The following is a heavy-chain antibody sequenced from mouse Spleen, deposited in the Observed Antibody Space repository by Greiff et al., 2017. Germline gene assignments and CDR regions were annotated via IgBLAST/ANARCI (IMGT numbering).Heavy chain of an antibody. CDR3: ARWGGNYVDAMDY. CDR1: GFTFSSFG. V-gene: IGHV5-17*02. CDR2: ISSGSSTI. Sequence: EVHLVESGGGLVQPGGSRKLSCAASGFTFSSFGMHWVRQAPEKGLEWVAYISSGSSTIYYADTVKGRFTISRDNPKNTLFLQMTSLRSEDTAMYYCARWGGNYVDAMDYWGQGTSVTVSS. D-gene: IGHD2-1*01. J-gene: IGHJ4*01.